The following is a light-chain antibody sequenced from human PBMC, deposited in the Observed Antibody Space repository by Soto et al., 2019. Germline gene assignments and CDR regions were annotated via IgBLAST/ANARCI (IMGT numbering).Light chain of an antibody. Sequence: EIVLTQSPATLSLSPGERATLSCRASQSVSSYLAWYQQKPGQAPRLLIYDASNRATGTPARFSGSGSGTDFTLTISSLEPEHFAVYYCQQRSNWPPAITFGQGTRVEIK. CDR2: DAS. V-gene: IGKV3-11*01. J-gene: IGKJ5*01. CDR1: QSVSSY. CDR3: QQRSNWPPAIT.